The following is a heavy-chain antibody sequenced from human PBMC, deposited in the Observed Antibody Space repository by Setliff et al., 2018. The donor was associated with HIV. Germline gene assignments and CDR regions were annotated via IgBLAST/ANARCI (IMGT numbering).Heavy chain of an antibody. CDR2: MDNRGNT. Sequence: PETLSLTCSVSGVSISDYYWNWIRQPPGKGLEWIGYMDNRGNTNYSPSLKSRITISVDTSKNHFSLKLNSVTAADTAVYYCARSTPSIGYISEHWGQGALVTVSS. CDR1: GVSISDYY. CDR3: ARSTPSIGYISEH. J-gene: IGHJ1*01. V-gene: IGHV4-59*01. D-gene: IGHD5-12*01.